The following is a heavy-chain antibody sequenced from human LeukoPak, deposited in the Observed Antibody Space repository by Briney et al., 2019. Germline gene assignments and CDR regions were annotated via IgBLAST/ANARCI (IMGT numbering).Heavy chain of an antibody. CDR2: IYYSGSS. J-gene: IGHJ4*02. CDR3: ASLPPYTASDY. D-gene: IGHD5-18*01. V-gene: IGHV4-39*01. Sequence: KTSETLSLTCTVSGGSISSYYWSWIRQPPRKGLEWIGSIYYSGSSYHNPSLKSRVTISVDTSKIQFSLKLSSVTAADTAVYYCASLPPYTASDYWGQGTLVTVSS. CDR1: GGSISSYY.